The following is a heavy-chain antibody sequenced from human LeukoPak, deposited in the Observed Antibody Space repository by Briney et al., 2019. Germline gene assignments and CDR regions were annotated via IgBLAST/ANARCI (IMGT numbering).Heavy chain of an antibody. J-gene: IGHJ4*02. V-gene: IGHV3-23*01. CDR2: IHAGGSDP. Sequence: PGGSLRLSCAASGFTFSSSPMGWVRQAPRKGLEWVSSIHAGGSDPFYGDSVQGRFTISRDNSKNTLSLQLNSLRVEDTAVYFCAKGGHHFNPFFYCGQGTLVTVSS. CDR1: GFTFSSSP. CDR3: AKGGHHFNPFFY. D-gene: IGHD3-3*01.